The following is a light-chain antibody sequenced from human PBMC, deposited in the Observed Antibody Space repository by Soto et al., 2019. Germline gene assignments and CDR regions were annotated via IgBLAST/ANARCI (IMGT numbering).Light chain of an antibody. CDR2: AAS. Sequence: AIRMTQSPSSLSASTGDRVTITCRASQGIGGYFAWYQVKPGKAPKLLMFAASTLQRGVPSRFSGSGSGTDFTLTISYLQSEDFATYYCQQYYAYPRTFGQGTKVDIK. V-gene: IGKV1-8*01. J-gene: IGKJ1*01. CDR1: QGIGGY. CDR3: QQYYAYPRT.